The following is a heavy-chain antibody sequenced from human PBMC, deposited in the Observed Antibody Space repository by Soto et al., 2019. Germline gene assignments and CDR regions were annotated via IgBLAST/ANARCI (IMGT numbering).Heavy chain of an antibody. CDR3: ARMPPPGYCSGGSCREYYYGMDV. V-gene: IGHV1-69*01. Sequence: QVQLVQSGAEVKKPGSSVKVSCKASGGTFSSYAISWVRQAPGQGLEWMGGIIPIFGTANYAQKFQGRVTITADESTSTAYMELSSLRSEDTAAYYCARMPPPGYCSGGSCREYYYGMDVWGQGTTVTVSS. CDR1: GGTFSSYA. J-gene: IGHJ6*02. CDR2: IIPIFGTA. D-gene: IGHD2-15*01.